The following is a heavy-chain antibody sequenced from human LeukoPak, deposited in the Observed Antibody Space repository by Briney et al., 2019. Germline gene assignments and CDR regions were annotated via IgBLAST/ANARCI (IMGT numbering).Heavy chain of an antibody. Sequence: GASVKVSCKASGYTFTSYAMHWVRQAPGQGLEWMGWINAGNGNTKYSQKFQGRVTITRDTSASTAYMELSSLRSEDTAVYYRARVGGYSYGSYRYYYGMDVWGQGTTVTVSS. CDR2: INAGNGNT. CDR3: ARVGGYSYGSYRYYYGMDV. V-gene: IGHV1-3*01. D-gene: IGHD5-18*01. J-gene: IGHJ6*02. CDR1: GYTFTSYA.